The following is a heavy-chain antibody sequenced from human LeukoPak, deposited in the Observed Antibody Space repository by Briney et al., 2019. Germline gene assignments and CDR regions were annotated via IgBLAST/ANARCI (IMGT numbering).Heavy chain of an antibody. CDR1: LYTFTGYY. Sequence: GASEKVSCKASLYTFTGYYIHWVRQPPGQGLAWMGWINPNSGGTNYAQKFQGRVTMTRDTSISTAYMELSRLRSDDTAVYYCARDLTTMTTYYYYYMDVWGKGTTVTVSS. J-gene: IGHJ6*03. CDR3: ARDLTTMTTYYYYYMDV. CDR2: INPNSGGT. D-gene: IGHD4-17*01. V-gene: IGHV1-2*02.